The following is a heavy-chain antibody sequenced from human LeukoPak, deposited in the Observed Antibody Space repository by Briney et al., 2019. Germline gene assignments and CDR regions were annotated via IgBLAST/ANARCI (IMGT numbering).Heavy chain of an antibody. J-gene: IGHJ4*02. CDR1: GGTFSNYA. CDR3: ARGQQLVHGGSFDY. CDR2: IIPIFGTA. V-gene: IGHV1-69*13. D-gene: IGHD6-13*01. Sequence: SVKVSCKASGGTFSNYAISWVRQAPGQGLEWMGGIIPIFGTANYAQKFQGRVTITADESTSTAYMELSGLRSEDTAVYYCARGQQLVHGGSFDYWGQGTLVTVSS.